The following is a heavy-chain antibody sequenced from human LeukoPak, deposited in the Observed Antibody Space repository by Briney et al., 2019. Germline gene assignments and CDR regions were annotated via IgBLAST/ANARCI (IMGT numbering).Heavy chain of an antibody. CDR3: ARGGYCSGGSCYDPYNWFDP. V-gene: IGHV3-48*03. Sequence: PGGSLRLSCAASGFTFSSYEMNWVLQAPGKGLEWVSYISSSGGTIYYADSVKGRFTISRDNAKNSLYLQMNSLRAEDTAVYYCARGGYCSGGSCYDPYNWFDPWGQGTLVTVSS. CDR2: ISSSGGTI. D-gene: IGHD2-15*01. CDR1: GFTFSSYE. J-gene: IGHJ5*02.